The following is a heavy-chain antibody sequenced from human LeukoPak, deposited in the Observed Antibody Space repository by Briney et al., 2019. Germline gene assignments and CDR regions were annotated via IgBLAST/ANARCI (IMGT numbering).Heavy chain of an antibody. J-gene: IGHJ5*02. Sequence: PSETLSLTCTVSGGSISSYYWRWIPQPPGKGLEWIGYNYYSGSTNYNAFLKSRVTISVDTSKNQFSLKLSSVTAADTAVYYCARSVNYYGSGSYYDTTGPWGQGTLVTVS. CDR1: GGSISSYY. D-gene: IGHD3-10*01. CDR3: ARSVNYYGSGSYYDTTGP. V-gene: IGHV4-59*01. CDR2: NYYSGST.